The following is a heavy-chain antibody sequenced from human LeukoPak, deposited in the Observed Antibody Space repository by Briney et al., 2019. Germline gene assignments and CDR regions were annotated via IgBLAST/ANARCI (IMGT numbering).Heavy chain of an antibody. J-gene: IGHJ5*02. CDR3: ARDMVRGRNWFDP. CDR2: ILQTGST. CDR1: GYSISSGYY. Sequence: SETLSLTCAVSGYSISSGYYWGWIRQPPGEGWGWIGSILQTGSTYYNPSLKSRVTISVDTSKNQFSLKLTSVTAADTAVYYCARDMVRGRNWFDPWGQGTLVTVSS. D-gene: IGHD3-10*01. V-gene: IGHV4-38-2*02.